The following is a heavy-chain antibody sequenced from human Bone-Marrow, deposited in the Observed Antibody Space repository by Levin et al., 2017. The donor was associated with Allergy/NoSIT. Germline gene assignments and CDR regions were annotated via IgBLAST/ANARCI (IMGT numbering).Heavy chain of an antibody. CDR3: AKATQGLDY. J-gene: IGHJ4*02. Sequence: GGSLRLSCAASGFTFDDYAMHWVRQAPGKGLEWVSGISWNSGSIGYADSVKGRFTISRDNAKNSLYLQMNSLRAEDTALYYCAKATQGLDYWGQGTLVTVSS. CDR2: ISWNSGSI. V-gene: IGHV3-9*01. CDR1: GFTFDDYA.